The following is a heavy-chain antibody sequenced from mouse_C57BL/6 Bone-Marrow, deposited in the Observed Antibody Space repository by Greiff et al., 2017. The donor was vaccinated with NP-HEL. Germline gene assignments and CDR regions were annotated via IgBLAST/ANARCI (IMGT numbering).Heavy chain of an antibody. CDR3: TRSNYYPWYFDV. CDR1: GFNIKDDY. Sequence: EVQVVESGAELVRPGASVKLSCTASGFNIKDDYMHWVKQRPEQGLEWIGWIDPENGDTEYASKFPDKATITADTSSNSAYLQLSSLTSEDTAVYYCTRSNYYPWYFDVWGTGTTVTVSS. J-gene: IGHJ1*03. D-gene: IGHD2-5*01. V-gene: IGHV14-4*01. CDR2: IDPENGDT.